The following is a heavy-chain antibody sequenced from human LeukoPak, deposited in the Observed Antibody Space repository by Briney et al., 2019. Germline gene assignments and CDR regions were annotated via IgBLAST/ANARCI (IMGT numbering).Heavy chain of an antibody. V-gene: IGHV4-38-2*02. D-gene: IGHD3-10*01. CDR1: GYSISSGYY. CDR2: INHSGST. Sequence: SETLSLTCTVSGYSISSGYYWGWIRQPPGKGLEWIGEINHSGSTNYNPSLKSRVTISVDTSKNQFSLKLSSVTAADTAVYYCARPLGGTYYYGSGSYPFDPWGQGTLVTVSS. CDR3: ARPLGGTYYYGSGSYPFDP. J-gene: IGHJ5*02.